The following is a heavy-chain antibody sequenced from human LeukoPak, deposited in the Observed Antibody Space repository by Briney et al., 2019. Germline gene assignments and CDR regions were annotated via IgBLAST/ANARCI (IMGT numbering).Heavy chain of an antibody. CDR3: ARGGANYYGSGSYNRKGYMDV. Sequence: SETLSLTCAVYGGSFSDYYWNWTRQPPGKGLEWIGEINHSGSTNYNPPLKSRVTISVDTSKNQFSLKLSSVTAADTAVYYCARGGANYYGSGSYNRKGYMDVWGKGTTVTVSS. D-gene: IGHD3-10*01. V-gene: IGHV4-34*01. CDR2: INHSGST. J-gene: IGHJ6*03. CDR1: GGSFSDYY.